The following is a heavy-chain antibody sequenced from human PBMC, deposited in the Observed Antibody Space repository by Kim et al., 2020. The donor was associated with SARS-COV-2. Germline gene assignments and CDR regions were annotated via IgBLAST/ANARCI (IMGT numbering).Heavy chain of an antibody. D-gene: IGHD5-12*01. V-gene: IGHV1-2*02. J-gene: IGHJ4*02. CDR3: ARATFRRDGYNFGY. Sequence: AQKFQGRVTMTRDTSISTAYMELSRLRSDDTAVYYCARATFRRDGYNFGYWGQGTLVTVSS.